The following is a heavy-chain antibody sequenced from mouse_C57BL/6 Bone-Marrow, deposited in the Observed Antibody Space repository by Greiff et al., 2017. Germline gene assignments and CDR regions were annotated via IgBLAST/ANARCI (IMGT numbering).Heavy chain of an antibody. Sequence: QVQLQQSGAELVRPGASVTLSCKASGYTFTDYEMHWVKQTPVHGLEWIGAIDPETGGTAYNQKFKGKAILTADKSSSTACLELRSLTSEDSAVYYCTSIPGSSPYFDYWGQGTTLTVSS. CDR2: IDPETGGT. CDR3: TSIPGSSPYFDY. D-gene: IGHD1-1*01. CDR1: GYTFTDYE. V-gene: IGHV1-15*01. J-gene: IGHJ2*01.